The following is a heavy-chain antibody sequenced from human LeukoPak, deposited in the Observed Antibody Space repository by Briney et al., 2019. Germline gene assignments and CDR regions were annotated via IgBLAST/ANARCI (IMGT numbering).Heavy chain of an antibody. V-gene: IGHV3-48*01. D-gene: IGHD3-22*01. Sequence: PGGSLRLSCAASGFSFSPYSMNWLRQAPGKGLEWVSYIDSSSGTIYYADSVRGRFTISGDNAKNSLCLQMNSLRAEDTAVYYCARVRSSYYYESSGYYHYDAFDIWGQGTMVTVSS. CDR1: GFSFSPYS. CDR3: ARVRSSYYYESSGYYHYDAFDI. J-gene: IGHJ3*02. CDR2: IDSSSGTI.